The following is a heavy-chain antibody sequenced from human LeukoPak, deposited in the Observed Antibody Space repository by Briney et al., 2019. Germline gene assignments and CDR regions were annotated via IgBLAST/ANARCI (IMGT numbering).Heavy chain of an antibody. CDR1: GGTFSSYA. D-gene: IGHD5-24*01. Sequence: GASVKVSCKASGGTFSSYAISWVRQAPGQGLEWMGIINPSGGSTSYAQKFQGRVTMTRDTSTSTVYMELSSLRSEDTAVYYCARATHVQRWLQSLYWGQGTLVTVSS. CDR2: INPSGGST. J-gene: IGHJ4*02. V-gene: IGHV1-46*01. CDR3: ARATHVQRWLQSLY.